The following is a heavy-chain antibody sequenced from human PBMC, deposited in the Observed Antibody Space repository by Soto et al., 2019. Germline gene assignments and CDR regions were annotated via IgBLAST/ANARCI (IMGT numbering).Heavy chain of an antibody. CDR1: GFNPTTTP. V-gene: IGHV3-23*01. CDR3: ATSFRYFDN. Sequence: EVQLLESGGGLVLPGASLRLSCAGSGFNPTTTPLSCVRQAPGKGLEWVTTISGTASRIYYVDSVKGRFFISRDNSKNTVTLQMNNLTVDDTAVYFCATSFRYFDNWGQGTRVSVSS. D-gene: IGHD3-9*01. CDR2: ISGTASRI. J-gene: IGHJ4*02.